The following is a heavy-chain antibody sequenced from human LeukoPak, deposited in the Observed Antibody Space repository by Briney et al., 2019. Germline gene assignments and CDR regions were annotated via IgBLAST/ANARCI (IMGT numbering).Heavy chain of an antibody. D-gene: IGHD6-13*01. CDR2: IKQDGSEK. V-gene: IGHV3-7*03. Sequence: PGGSLRLSCAASGFTFSSYWMSWVRQAPGKGLEWVANIKQDGSEKYYVDSVKGRFTIPRDNAKNSLYLQMNSLRAEDTALYHCARERSTSNWYGTPDFDYWGQGILVTVSS. CDR1: GFTFSSYW. CDR3: ARERSTSNWYGTPDFDY. J-gene: IGHJ4*02.